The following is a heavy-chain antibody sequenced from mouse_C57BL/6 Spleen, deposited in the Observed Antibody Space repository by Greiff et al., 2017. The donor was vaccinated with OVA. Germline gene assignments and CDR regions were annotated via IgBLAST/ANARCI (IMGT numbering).Heavy chain of an antibody. J-gene: IGHJ2*01. CDR3: ARYDYDFDY. V-gene: IGHV1-50*01. CDR1: GYTFTSYW. D-gene: IGHD2-4*01. CDR2: IDPSDSYT. Sequence: VQLQQPGAELVKPGASVKLSCKASGYTFTSYWMQWVKQRPGQGLEWIGEIDPSDSYTNYNQKFKGKATLTVDTSSSTAYMQLSSLTSEDSAVYYCARYDYDFDYWGQGTTLTVSS.